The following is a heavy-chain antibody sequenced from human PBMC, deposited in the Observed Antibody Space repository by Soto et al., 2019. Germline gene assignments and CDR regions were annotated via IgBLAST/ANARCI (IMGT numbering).Heavy chain of an antibody. Sequence: ASVKVSCKVSGYTLTELSMHWVRQAPGKGLEWMGGFDPEDGETIYAQKFQGRVTMTEDTSTDTAYMELSSLRSEDTAVYYCATVRWLVQPYDAFDIWGQGTMVTVSS. J-gene: IGHJ3*02. CDR2: FDPEDGET. V-gene: IGHV1-24*01. CDR1: GYTLTELS. D-gene: IGHD6-19*01. CDR3: ATVRWLVQPYDAFDI.